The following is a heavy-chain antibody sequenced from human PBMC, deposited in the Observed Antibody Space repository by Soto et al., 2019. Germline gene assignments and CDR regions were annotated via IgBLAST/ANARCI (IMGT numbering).Heavy chain of an antibody. CDR2: IYYSGST. Sequence: KASETLSLTCTVSGGSISSGDYYWSWIRQPPGKGLEWIGYIYYSGSTYYNPSLKSRVTISVDTSKNQFSLKLSSVTAADTAVYYCARELEGYDSSGLNWFDPWGQGTLVTVSS. J-gene: IGHJ5*02. V-gene: IGHV4-30-4*01. CDR1: GGSISSGDYY. CDR3: ARELEGYDSSGLNWFDP. D-gene: IGHD3-22*01.